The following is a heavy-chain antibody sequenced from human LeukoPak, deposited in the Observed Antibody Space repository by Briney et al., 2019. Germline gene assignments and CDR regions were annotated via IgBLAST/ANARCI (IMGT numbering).Heavy chain of an antibody. D-gene: IGHD5-12*01. CDR1: GFTLSSYS. CDR2: ISSSSRTM. J-gene: IGHJ4*02. CDR3: ARGSGYSGYVAY. V-gene: IGHV3-48*04. Sequence: GGSLRLSCRASGFTLSSYSMNWVRQAPGKGLEWVSYISSSSRTMYYADSVKSRFTISRDNARNSLYLQMDSLRVEDTAVYYCARGSGYSGYVAYWGQGTLVTVSS.